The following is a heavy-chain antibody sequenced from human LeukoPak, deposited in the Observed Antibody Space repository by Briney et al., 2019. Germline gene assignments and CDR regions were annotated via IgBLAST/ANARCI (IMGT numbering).Heavy chain of an antibody. J-gene: IGHJ3*02. CDR1: GFTFSSYS. CDR3: ARGYSGYDWRADAFDI. Sequence: GGSLRLSCAASGFTFSSYSMNWVRQAPGEGLEWVSSISSSSSCIYYADSVKGRFTISRDNAKNSLYLQMNSLRAEDTAVYYCARGYSGYDWRADAFDIWGQGTMVTVSS. D-gene: IGHD5-12*01. CDR2: ISSSSSCI. V-gene: IGHV3-21*01.